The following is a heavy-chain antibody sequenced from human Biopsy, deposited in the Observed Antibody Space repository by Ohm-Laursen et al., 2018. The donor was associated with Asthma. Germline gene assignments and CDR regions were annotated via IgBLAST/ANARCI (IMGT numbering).Heavy chain of an antibody. CDR3: ASQSSGPDFWSGYYYFDY. CDR2: ITYDGSNK. CDR1: GFTFSSYG. Sequence: SLRLSCAASGFTFSSYGMHWVRQAPGKGLEWVAVITYDGSNKYYADSVKGRFTISRDNSKNTLYLQMNSLRAEDTAVYYCASQSSGPDFWSGYYYFDYWGQGTLVTVSS. D-gene: IGHD3-3*01. V-gene: IGHV3-30*03. J-gene: IGHJ4*02.